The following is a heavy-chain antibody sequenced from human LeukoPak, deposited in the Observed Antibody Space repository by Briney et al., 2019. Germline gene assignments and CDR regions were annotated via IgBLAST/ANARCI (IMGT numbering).Heavy chain of an antibody. CDR2: IYYSGYT. Sequence: PSETLSLTCTVSGGSLNNNDYYWGWVRQSPGMGLEWIGSIYYSGYTYFNSSLKSRVTIAVDTSKNQFSLKLSSVTAADTAVYYCARDSSTSYHFDFWGQGTLVTVSS. V-gene: IGHV4-39*02. J-gene: IGHJ4*02. CDR1: GGSLNNNDYY. CDR3: ARDSSTSYHFDF. D-gene: IGHD2-2*01.